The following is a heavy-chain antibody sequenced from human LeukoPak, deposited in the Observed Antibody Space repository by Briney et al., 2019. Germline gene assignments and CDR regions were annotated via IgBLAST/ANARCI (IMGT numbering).Heavy chain of an antibody. CDR1: GFTFSSYA. D-gene: IGHD3-22*01. Sequence: GGSLRLSCAASGFTFSSYAMSWVRQAPGKGLEWVAVISYDGSNKYYADSVKGRFTISRDNSKNTLYLQMNSLRAEDTAVYYCAKAVTYYYDSRGYFDYWGQGTLVTVSS. J-gene: IGHJ4*02. V-gene: IGHV3-30*18. CDR3: AKAVTYYYDSRGYFDY. CDR2: ISYDGSNK.